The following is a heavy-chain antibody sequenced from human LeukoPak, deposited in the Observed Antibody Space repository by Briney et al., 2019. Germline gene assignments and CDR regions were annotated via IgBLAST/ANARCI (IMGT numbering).Heavy chain of an antibody. CDR1: GFTFDDYA. V-gene: IGHV3-9*01. CDR3: TKAPGDSSGRDFSDI. CDR2: ISWNSGSI. D-gene: IGHD3-22*01. Sequence: GGSLRLSCAASGFTFDDYAMHWVRHAPGKGLEWVSGISWNSGSIGYADSVKGRFTISRDNAKNSLYLEMNSLRVEDTALYYCTKAPGDSSGRDFSDIWGQGTMVTVSS. J-gene: IGHJ3*02.